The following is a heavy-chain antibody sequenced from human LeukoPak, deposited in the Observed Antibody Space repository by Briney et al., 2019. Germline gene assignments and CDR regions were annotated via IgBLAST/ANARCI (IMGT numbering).Heavy chain of an antibody. J-gene: IGHJ4*02. CDR1: GFTFDDYA. CDR2: ISWNSGSI. Sequence: GGSLRLSCAASGFTFDDYAMHWVRQAPGKGLEWVSGISWNSGSIGYADSVKGRFTVSRDNSKNTLYLQMNSLRAEDTAMYYCAKRPFSTDWHYYFDHWGQGALVTVSS. V-gene: IGHV3-9*01. CDR3: AKRPFSTDWHYYFDH. D-gene: IGHD6-19*01.